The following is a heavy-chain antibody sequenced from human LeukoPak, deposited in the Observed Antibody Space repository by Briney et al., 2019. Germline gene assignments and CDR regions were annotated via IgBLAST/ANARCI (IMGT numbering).Heavy chain of an antibody. D-gene: IGHD5-24*01. CDR2: IWYDGTNK. J-gene: IGHJ4*02. CDR1: GFTFSSNG. CDR3: ARRDGYDFDY. V-gene: IGHV3-33*01. Sequence: GGSLRLSCAPSGFTFSSNGMHWVRHAPGKRLEWVAIIWYDGTNKYYADSVKGRFTISRDNSKNTLYLQMNSLSAEDTAVYYCARRDGYDFDYWGQGTLVTVSS.